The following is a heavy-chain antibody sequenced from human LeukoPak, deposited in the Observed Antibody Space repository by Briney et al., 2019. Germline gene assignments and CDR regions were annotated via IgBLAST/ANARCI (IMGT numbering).Heavy chain of an antibody. D-gene: IGHD1-7*01. V-gene: IGHV4-59*01. CDR2: IYSSGHT. CDR3: ARGERLELDS. CDR1: GGSISGYY. Sequence: PSETLSLTCTVSGGSISGYYWSWIRQPPGKGLEWVGYIYSSGHTNYNPSLKSRVTISEDTSKNQFSLRLISVTAADTGVYYCARGERLELDSWGQGTLVAVSS. J-gene: IGHJ4*02.